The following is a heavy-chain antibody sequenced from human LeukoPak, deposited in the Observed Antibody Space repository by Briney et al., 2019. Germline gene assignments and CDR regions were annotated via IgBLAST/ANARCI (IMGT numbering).Heavy chain of an antibody. CDR1: GYTFTGYY. V-gene: IGHV1-2*02. J-gene: IGHJ4*02. CDR3: ASPRYYYDSSGYSLDY. D-gene: IGHD3-22*01. CDR2: INPNSGGT. Sequence: GASVKVSCKASGYTFTGYYMHWVRQAPGQGLEWMGWINPNSGGTNYAQKFQGRVTMTRDTSISTAYMELSRLRSDDTAVYYCASPRYYYDSSGYSLDYWGQGTLVTVSS.